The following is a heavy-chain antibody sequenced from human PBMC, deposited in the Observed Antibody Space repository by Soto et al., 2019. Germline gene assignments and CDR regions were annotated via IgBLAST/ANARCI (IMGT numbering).Heavy chain of an antibody. J-gene: IGHJ4*02. V-gene: IGHV1-69*01. CDR3: AREMRTSYGTTAPGGY. CDR1: GGTFSSYA. CDR2: NIPIFGTA. Sequence: QVQLVQSGAEVKKPGSSVKVSCKASGGTFSSYAISWVRQAPGQGLEWMGANIPIFGTANYAKKFQGRVTITADESTSTAYMELSSLRSEDTAVYYCAREMRTSYGTTAPGGYWGQGTLVTVSS. D-gene: IGHD5-18*01.